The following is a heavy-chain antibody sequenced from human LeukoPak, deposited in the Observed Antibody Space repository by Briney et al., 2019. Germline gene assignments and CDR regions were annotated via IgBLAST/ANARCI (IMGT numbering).Heavy chain of an antibody. CDR1: GFTFSTAW. V-gene: IGHV3-15*01. D-gene: IGHD2-2*02. CDR2: ITDGGTT. CDR3: ITFASAAIGC. Sequence: PGGSLRLSCAASGFTFSTAWMSWVRQAPGMGLEWVGRITDGGTTDYAAPVKGRFTISRDDSKNTLYLQMNSLKTDDTGVYYCITFASAAIGCWDQGTLVTVSS. J-gene: IGHJ4*02.